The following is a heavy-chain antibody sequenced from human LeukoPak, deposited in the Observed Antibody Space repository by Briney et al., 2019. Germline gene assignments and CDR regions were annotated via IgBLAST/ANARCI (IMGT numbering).Heavy chain of an antibody. CDR3: ARGYGSGTYWTHVDY. J-gene: IGHJ4*02. Sequence: PGGSLRLSCAASGFTFSNYGMHWVRQVPGKGLEWVAVTWYDGSNKYYVDSVKGRFTISRDNSKNTLYLQMNSLRDEDTAVCYCARGYGSGTYWTHVDYWGQGTLVSVSS. CDR2: TWYDGSNK. CDR1: GFTFSNYG. V-gene: IGHV3-33*01. D-gene: IGHD3-10*01.